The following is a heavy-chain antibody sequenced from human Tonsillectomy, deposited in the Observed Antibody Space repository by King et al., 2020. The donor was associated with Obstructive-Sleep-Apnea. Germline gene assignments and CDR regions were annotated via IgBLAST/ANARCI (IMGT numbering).Heavy chain of an antibody. Sequence: VQLVESGGGLVQPGRSLRLSCAASGFTFDDYAMHWVRQAPGAGLEWVSSISWNSGNIGYADSVKGRFTISRDNAKNSLYLHMNSLRAEDTALYYCAKDMRLNYYYGMDVWGQGTTVTVSS. V-gene: IGHV3-9*01. CDR3: AKDMRLNYYYGMDV. D-gene: IGHD6-25*01. CDR2: ISWNSGNI. CDR1: GFTFDDYA. J-gene: IGHJ6*02.